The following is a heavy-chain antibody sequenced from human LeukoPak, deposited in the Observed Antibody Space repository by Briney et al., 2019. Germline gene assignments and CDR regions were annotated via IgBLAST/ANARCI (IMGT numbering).Heavy chain of an antibody. CDR3: ARGHADYSGSWYGRFDY. V-gene: IGHV3-53*01. Sequence: GGSLRLSCAASGFTVSTNYMSWVRQAPGKGLEWVSVIYSGTNTYCADSVKGRFTISRDNSENTLYLQMNSLRAEDTVVYYCARGHADYSGSWYGRFDYWGQGTLVTVSS. J-gene: IGHJ4*02. D-gene: IGHD6-13*01. CDR1: GFTVSTNY. CDR2: IYSGTNT.